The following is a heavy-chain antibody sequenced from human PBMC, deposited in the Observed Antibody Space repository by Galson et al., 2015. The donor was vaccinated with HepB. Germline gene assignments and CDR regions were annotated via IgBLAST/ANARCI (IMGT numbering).Heavy chain of an antibody. CDR2: IYSGGST. V-gene: IGHV3-66*01. CDR1: GFTVSSNY. D-gene: IGHD6-19*01. CDR3: ARALYSSGWYYYFDY. Sequence: ASGFTVSSNYMSWVRQAPGKGLEWVSVIYSGGSTYYADSVKGRFTISRDNSKNTLYLQMNSLRAEDTAVYYCARALYSSGWYYYFDYWGQGTLVTVSS. J-gene: IGHJ4*02.